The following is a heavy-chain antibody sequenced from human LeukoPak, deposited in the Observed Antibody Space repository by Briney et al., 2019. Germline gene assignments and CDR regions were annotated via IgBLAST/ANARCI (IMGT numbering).Heavy chain of an antibody. CDR2: ISSSGSTI. D-gene: IGHD3-22*01. J-gene: IGHJ4*02. Sequence: GGSLRLSCAASGFTFSSYEMNWVRPAPGKGLEWVSYISSSGSTIYCADSVRGRFTISRDNAKNSLYLQMNSLRAEDTAVYYCASVPYDSSGYYYFSFDYWGQGTLVTVSS. V-gene: IGHV3-48*03. CDR1: GFTFSSYE. CDR3: ASVPYDSSGYYYFSFDY.